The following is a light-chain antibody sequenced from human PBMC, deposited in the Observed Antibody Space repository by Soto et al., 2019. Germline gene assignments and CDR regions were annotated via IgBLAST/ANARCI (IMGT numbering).Light chain of an antibody. J-gene: IGKJ5*01. CDR2: DAS. V-gene: IGKV3-11*01. CDR1: QNIGTY. CDR3: QQYNNWPIT. Sequence: EIVLTQSPATLSLSPGGGATLSCRASQNIGTYLAWYQQKGGQAPRLVIFDASSRASGVPARFSGSGSGTDFTLTISRLEPEDFAVYYCQQYNNWPITFGQGTRLEIK.